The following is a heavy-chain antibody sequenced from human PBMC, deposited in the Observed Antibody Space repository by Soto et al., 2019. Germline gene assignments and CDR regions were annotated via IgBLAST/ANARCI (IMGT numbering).Heavy chain of an antibody. CDR2: ISGSGGGI. Sequence: EVQLLESGGGLVQPGGSLRLSCAAFGFTFSSYAMSWVRQAPGKGLEWVSTISGSGGGIYYADSVKGRFTISRDNSKNTLDMQMNSLRAEDRVVYYCAKRNLVVRPPFDYWGQGTLVTVSS. CDR1: GFTFSSYA. CDR3: AKRNLVVRPPFDY. V-gene: IGHV3-23*01. D-gene: IGHD2-15*01. J-gene: IGHJ4*02.